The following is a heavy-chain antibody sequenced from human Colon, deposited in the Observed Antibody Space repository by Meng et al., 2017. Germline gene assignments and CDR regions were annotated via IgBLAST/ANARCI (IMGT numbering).Heavy chain of an antibody. CDR1: GASISRGSYY. D-gene: IGHD2/OR15-2a*01. V-gene: IGHV4-61*02. J-gene: IGHJ4*02. CDR3: AGGFVLSPIDS. CDR2: IYTSGST. Sequence: SETLSLTCNVSGASISRGSYYWSWIRQPAGKGLEWIGRIYTSGSTDYNPSLKSRVTISADTSQDQFSLRLSAVTAADTGVYYCAGGFVLSPIDSWGQGMLVTVSS.